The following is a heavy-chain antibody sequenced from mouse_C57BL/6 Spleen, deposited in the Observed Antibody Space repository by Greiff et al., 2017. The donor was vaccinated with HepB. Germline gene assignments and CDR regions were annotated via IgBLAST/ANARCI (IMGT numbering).Heavy chain of an antibody. Sequence: QVQLKQPGAELVKPGASVKMSCKASGYTFTSYWITWVKQRPGQGLEWIGDIYPGSGSTNYNEKFKSKATLTVDTSSSTAYMQLSSLTSEDSAVYYCARSPSNSFYYFDYWGQGTTLTVSS. J-gene: IGHJ2*01. CDR2: IYPGSGST. CDR1: GYTFTSYW. CDR3: ARSPSNSFYYFDY. D-gene: IGHD4-1*01. V-gene: IGHV1-55*01.